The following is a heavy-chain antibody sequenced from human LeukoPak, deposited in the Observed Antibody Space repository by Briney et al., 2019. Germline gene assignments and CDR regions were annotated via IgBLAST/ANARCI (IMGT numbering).Heavy chain of an antibody. CDR3: ARGSGAFPPYYGMDV. CDR1: GFPFSSYW. V-gene: IGHV3-7*03. J-gene: IGHJ6*02. D-gene: IGHD1-14*01. CDR2: IKQDGSKK. Sequence: GGSLRLSCVASGFPFSSYWMTWVRQAPGKGLEWVANIKQDGSKKSYVDSVKGRFTISRDNSKNTLYLQMNSLRAEDTAVYYCARGSGAFPPYYGMDVWGQGTTVTVSS.